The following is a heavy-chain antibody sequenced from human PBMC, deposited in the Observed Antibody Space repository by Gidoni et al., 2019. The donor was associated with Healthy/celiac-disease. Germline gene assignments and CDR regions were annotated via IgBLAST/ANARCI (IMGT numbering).Heavy chain of an antibody. CDR2: ISWNSGSI. CDR3: AKDIGYGDYLGLLEVFTTNAFDI. Sequence: EVQLVESGGGLVQPGRSLRLSCAASGFPFDDYAMHWVRQAPGKGLEWVSGISWNSGSIGYADSVKGRFTISRDNAKNSLYLQMNSLRAEDTALYYCAKDIGYGDYLGLLEVFTTNAFDIWGQGTMVTVSS. J-gene: IGHJ3*02. V-gene: IGHV3-9*01. CDR1: GFPFDDYA. D-gene: IGHD4-17*01.